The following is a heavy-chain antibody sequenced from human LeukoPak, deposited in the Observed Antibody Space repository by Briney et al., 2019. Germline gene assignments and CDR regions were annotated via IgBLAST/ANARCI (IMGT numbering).Heavy chain of an antibody. D-gene: IGHD6-19*01. CDR3: AKGQPRGWLYSSGWYPADY. CDR1: GFTFSSYA. J-gene: IGHJ4*02. V-gene: IGHV3-23*01. Sequence: PGGSLRLSCAASGFTFSSYAMSWVRQAPGKGLEWVSAISGSGGSTYYADSVKGRFTISRDNSKNTLYLQMNSLRAEDTAVYYCAKGQPRGWLYSSGWYPADYWGQGTLVTVSS. CDR2: ISGSGGST.